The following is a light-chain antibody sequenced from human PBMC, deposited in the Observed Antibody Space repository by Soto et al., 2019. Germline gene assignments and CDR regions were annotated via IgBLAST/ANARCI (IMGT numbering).Light chain of an antibody. Sequence: DIQMTQSPSSLSASVGDRVTITCRASQTISSYLNWYQQKPGKAPKLLIYAASSLQSGVPSRFSCSGSGIDFTLTIISLQPEDFAIYYCQQSYNTPQYTFGQGTELEIK. V-gene: IGKV1-39*01. J-gene: IGKJ2*01. CDR2: AAS. CDR1: QTISSY. CDR3: QQSYNTPQYT.